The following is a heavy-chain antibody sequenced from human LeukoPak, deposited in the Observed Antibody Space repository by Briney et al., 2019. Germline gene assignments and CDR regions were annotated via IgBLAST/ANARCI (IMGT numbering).Heavy chain of an antibody. CDR1: GGSISSSGYF. V-gene: IGHV4-39*01. Sequence: SETLSLTCTVSGGSISSSGYFWGWICQPPGMGLEWIGSSYYSGSTHYNPSLKSRVTISVDMSKNQFSLRLSSVTAADTAVYYCARHVGGSRYYDFWSGYYTDYWGQGTLVTVSS. D-gene: IGHD3-3*01. J-gene: IGHJ4*02. CDR3: ARHVGGSRYYDFWSGYYTDY. CDR2: SYYSGST.